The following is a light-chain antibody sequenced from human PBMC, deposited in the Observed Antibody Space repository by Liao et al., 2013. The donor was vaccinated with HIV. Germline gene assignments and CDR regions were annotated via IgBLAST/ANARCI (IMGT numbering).Light chain of an antibody. V-gene: IGLV3-1*01. CDR2: QDT. CDR3: QAWDRNTAI. Sequence: SYELTQTPSLSVSPGQTATITCSGTQLGDKYVSWYQKKPGQSPLLVIYQDTKRPPGITERFAGANAENTATLTITGAQANDEADYYCQAWDRNTAIFGGGTKLTVL. CDR1: QLGDKY. J-gene: IGLJ2*01.